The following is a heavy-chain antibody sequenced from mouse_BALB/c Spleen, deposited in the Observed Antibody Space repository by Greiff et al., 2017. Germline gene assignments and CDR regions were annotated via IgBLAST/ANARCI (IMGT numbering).Heavy chain of an antibody. CDR3: ARGNPFAY. CDR1: GFTFTDYY. V-gene: IGHV7-3*02. J-gene: IGHJ3*01. CDR2: IRNKANGYTT. Sequence: DVQLQESGGGLVQPGGSLRLSCATSGFTFTDYYMSWVRQPPGKALEWLGFIRNKANGYTTEYSASVKGRFTISRDNSQSILYLQMNTLRAEDSATYYCARGNPFAYWGQGTLVTVSA.